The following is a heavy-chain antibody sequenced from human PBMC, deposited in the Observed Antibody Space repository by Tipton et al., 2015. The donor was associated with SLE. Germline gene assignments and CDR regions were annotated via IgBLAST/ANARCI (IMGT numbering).Heavy chain of an antibody. V-gene: IGHV1-18*01. D-gene: IGHD4-17*01. CDR1: GYIFTTYD. J-gene: IGHJ4*02. Sequence: QLVQSGAEVKKPGASAKVSCKASGYIFTTYDITWVRQAPGQGLEWMGWISTYNSNTNYAQKVQCRVTMTTDTSTSTAYLELRSLRSDDTAVYYCARGDYGDYWGQGILVTVSS. CDR3: ARGDYGDY. CDR2: ISTYNSNT.